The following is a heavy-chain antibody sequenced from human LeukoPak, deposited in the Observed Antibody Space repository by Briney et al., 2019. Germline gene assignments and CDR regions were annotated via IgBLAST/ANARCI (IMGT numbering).Heavy chain of an antibody. V-gene: IGHV3-74*01. CDR2: INSDGSTT. J-gene: IGHJ4*02. D-gene: IGHD3-22*01. CDR3: ARSTVVTMTQHYFDY. CDR1: GFTFSTYW. Sequence: PGGSLRLSCVASGFTFSTYWMYWVRQAPGKGLVWVARINSDGSTTTYADSVKGRFTISRDNSKNTLYLQMNSLRAEDTAVYYCARSTVVTMTQHYFDYWGQGALVTVSS.